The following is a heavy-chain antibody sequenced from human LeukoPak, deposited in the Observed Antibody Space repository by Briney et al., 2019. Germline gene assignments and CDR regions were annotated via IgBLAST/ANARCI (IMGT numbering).Heavy chain of an antibody. J-gene: IGHJ4*02. Sequence: SETLSLTCAVYGGSFSGYYWSWIRQPPGKGLEWIGEINHSGSTNYNPSLKSRVTISVDTPKNQFSLKLSSVTAADTAVYYCARHGRRYSSGHHFDYWGQGTLVTVSS. CDR1: GGSFSGYY. CDR3: ARHGRRYSSGHHFDY. CDR2: INHSGST. D-gene: IGHD6-19*01. V-gene: IGHV4-34*01.